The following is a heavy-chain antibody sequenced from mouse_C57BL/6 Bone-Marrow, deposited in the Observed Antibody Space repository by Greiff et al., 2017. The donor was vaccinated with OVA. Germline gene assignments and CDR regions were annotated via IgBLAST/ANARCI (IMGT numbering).Heavy chain of an antibody. CDR1: GFTFSSYT. J-gene: IGHJ4*01. CDR3: ARHRGRRGGSYAMDY. CDR2: ISGGGGNT. D-gene: IGHD2-12*01. V-gene: IGHV5-9*01. Sequence: EVKLMESGGGLVKPGGSLKLSCAASGFTFSSYTMSWVRQTPEKRLEWVATISGGGGNTYYPDSVKGRFTISRDNAKNTLYLQMSSLRSEDTALYYCARHRGRRGGSYAMDYWGQGTSVTVSS.